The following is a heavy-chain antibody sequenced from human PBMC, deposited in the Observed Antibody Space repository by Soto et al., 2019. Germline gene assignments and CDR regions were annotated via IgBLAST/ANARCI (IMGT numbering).Heavy chain of an antibody. V-gene: IGHV3-30-3*01. CDR3: ARDMYSSGWYLGEYYYYGMDV. D-gene: IGHD6-19*01. CDR1: GFTFSSYA. Sequence: GGSLRLSCAASGFTFSSYAMHWVRQAPGKGLEWVAVISYDGSNKYYADSVKGRFTISRDNSKNTLYLQMNSLRAEDTAVYYCARDMYSSGWYLGEYYYYGMDVWGQETTFTVSS. CDR2: ISYDGSNK. J-gene: IGHJ6*01.